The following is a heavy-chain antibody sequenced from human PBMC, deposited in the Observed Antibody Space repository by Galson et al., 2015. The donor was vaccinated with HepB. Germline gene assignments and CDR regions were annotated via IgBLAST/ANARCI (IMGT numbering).Heavy chain of an antibody. D-gene: IGHD3-3*01. CDR3: ASSLTIFGVVVGGYYYGMDV. CDR2: INAGNCNT. V-gene: IGHV1-3*01. CDR1: GYTFTSYA. J-gene: IGHJ6*02. Sequence: SVKVSCKASGYTFTSYAMHWVRQAPGQRLEWMGWINAGNCNTKYSQKFQGRVTITRDTSASTAYMELSSLRSEDTAVYYCASSLTIFGVVVGGYYYGMDVWGQGTTVTVSS.